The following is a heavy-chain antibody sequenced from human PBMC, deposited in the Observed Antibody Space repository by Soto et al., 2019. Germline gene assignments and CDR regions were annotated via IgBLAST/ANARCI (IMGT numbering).Heavy chain of an antibody. CDR2: VKSETDGGTT. D-gene: IGHD2-8*01. J-gene: IGHJ6*02. CDR1: GFTFSNAW. CDR3: TTDTKCSKGVCYPYYYGLDV. Sequence: EVQLVESGGGLVKPGGSLRLSCAASGFTFSNAWMSWVRQAPGKGLEGLGRVKSETDGGTTDYAAPVKGRFTISRDDSKNTLYVQMNNLKTEDTAKYYCTTDTKCSKGVCYPYYYGLDVWGQGTTVTVSS. V-gene: IGHV3-15*01.